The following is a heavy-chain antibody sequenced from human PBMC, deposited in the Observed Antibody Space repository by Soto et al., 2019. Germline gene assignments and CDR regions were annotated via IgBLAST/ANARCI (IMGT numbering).Heavy chain of an antibody. CDR2: IKQDGSEK. V-gene: IGHV3-7*01. Sequence: GESLKISCAASGFTFSSYWMSWVRQAPGKGLEWVANIKQDGSEKYYVDSVKGRFTISRDNAKNSLYLQMNSLRAEDTAVYYCARVGCTNGVCYTGRSNDAFDIWGQGTMVTVSS. J-gene: IGHJ3*02. D-gene: IGHD2-8*01. CDR3: ARVGCTNGVCYTGRSNDAFDI. CDR1: GFTFSSYW.